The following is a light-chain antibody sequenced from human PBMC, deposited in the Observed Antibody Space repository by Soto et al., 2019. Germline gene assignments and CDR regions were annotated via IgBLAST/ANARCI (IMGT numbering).Light chain of an antibody. J-gene: IGKJ5*01. CDR3: QQYGSSPT. Sequence: EIVLTQSPATLSLSPGERATLSCGASQSINSNYLAWYQQKPGLAPRLVIYDTSRRAPGIPDRLTGSGSGTYLTLTISRLEPEDSAIYYCQQYGSSPTFGQGTRLEIK. V-gene: IGKV3D-20*01. CDR2: DTS. CDR1: QSINSNY.